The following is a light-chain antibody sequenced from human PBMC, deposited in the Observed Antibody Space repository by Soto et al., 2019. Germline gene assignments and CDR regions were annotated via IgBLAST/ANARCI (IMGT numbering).Light chain of an antibody. CDR1: SSNIGGDND. CDR3: CSYTSSSPLV. J-gene: IGLJ2*01. Sequence: QSVLTQPPSVSGAPGQRITISCTGTSSNIGGDNDVSWYQQHPGTAPKLLIYDDSNRPSGVPNRFSGSKSGNTASLTISGLEAEDEADYHCCSYTSSSPLVFGGGTKLTVL. CDR2: DDS. V-gene: IGLV2-14*01.